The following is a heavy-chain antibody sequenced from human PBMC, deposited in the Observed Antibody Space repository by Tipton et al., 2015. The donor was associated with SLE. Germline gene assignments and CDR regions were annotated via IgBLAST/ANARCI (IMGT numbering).Heavy chain of an antibody. V-gene: IGHV3-74*01. CDR1: GGSFSSYY. D-gene: IGHD2-2*01. J-gene: IGHJ6*03. Sequence: LSLTCAVYGGSFSSYYWSWIRQPPGKGLGWVSRINSDGSSTSYADSVKGRFTISRDNAKNTLYLQMNSLRAEDTAVYYCAREYPGYFYYMDVWGKGITVTVSS. CDR2: INSDGSST. CDR3: AREYPGYFYYMDV.